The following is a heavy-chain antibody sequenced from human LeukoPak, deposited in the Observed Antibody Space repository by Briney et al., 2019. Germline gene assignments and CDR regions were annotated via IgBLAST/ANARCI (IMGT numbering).Heavy chain of an antibody. CDR3: ARETPRRGETRDGYR. D-gene: IGHD5-24*01. J-gene: IGHJ4*02. CDR2: IKEDGSET. V-gene: IGHV3-7*01. CDR1: GFTFMKYW. Sequence: PGGSLRLSCAASGFTFMKYWMNWVRQVPGKGLECLANIKEDGSETYYADSVKGRFTISRDNPKNLLFLQINSLRVEDTAVYYCARETPRRGETRDGYRWGQGTLVTVSS.